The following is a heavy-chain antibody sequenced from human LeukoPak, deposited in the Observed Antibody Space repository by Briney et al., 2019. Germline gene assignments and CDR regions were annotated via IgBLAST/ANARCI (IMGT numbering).Heavy chain of an antibody. CDR1: GFTFSSYA. CDR2: ISGSGGST. CDR3: AKGELLWFGELPPFDY. V-gene: IGHV3-23*01. D-gene: IGHD3-10*01. J-gene: IGHJ4*02. Sequence: GGSLRLSCAASGFTFSSYAMSWVRQAPGKGLEWVSAISGSGGSTYYADSVKGRFTISRDNSKNTLYLQMNSLRAEDTAVYYCAKGELLWFGELPPFDYWDQGTLVTVSS.